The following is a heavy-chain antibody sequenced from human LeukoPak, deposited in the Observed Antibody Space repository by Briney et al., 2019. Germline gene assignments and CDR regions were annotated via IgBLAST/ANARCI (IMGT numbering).Heavy chain of an antibody. CDR3: ARELVRGVTLDY. D-gene: IGHD3-10*01. V-gene: IGHV1-18*01. CDR1: GYTFTSYG. Sequence: ASVTVSCKASGYTFTSYGISWVRQAPGQGLEWMGWISAYNGNTNYAQKLQGRVTMTTDTSTSTASMELRSLRSDDTAVYYCARELVRGVTLDYWGQGTLVTVSS. J-gene: IGHJ4*02. CDR2: ISAYNGNT.